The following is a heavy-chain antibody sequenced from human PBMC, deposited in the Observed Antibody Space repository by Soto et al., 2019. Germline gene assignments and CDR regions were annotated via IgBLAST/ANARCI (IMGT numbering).Heavy chain of an antibody. CDR1: GYTFTSYD. CDR2: INAGNGNT. V-gene: IGHV1-3*01. CDR3: ARDRMPMDV. D-gene: IGHD2-2*01. Sequence: ALVKVSCKVSGYTFTSYDINWVRQATGQRLEWMGWINAGNGNTKYSQKFQGGVTITRDTSASTAYMELSSLRSEDTAVYYCARDRMPMDVWGQGTTVTVSS. J-gene: IGHJ6*02.